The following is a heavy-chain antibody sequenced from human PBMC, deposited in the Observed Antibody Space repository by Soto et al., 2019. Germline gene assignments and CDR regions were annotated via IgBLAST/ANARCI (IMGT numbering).Heavy chain of an antibody. D-gene: IGHD6-19*01. J-gene: IGHJ3*02. CDR2: ISPHNDRT. CDR3: ARDLYYSSGRYFDHDAFDI. V-gene: IGHV1-18*01. CDR1: GYNFTSYG. Sequence: QVQLVQSGADVKKPGASVKVSCKASGYNFTSYGISWVRQAPGQELEWMGWISPHNDRTKYARRFQDRVTMTTETPTSTVYMELGSLRSDDTAVYYCARDLYYSSGRYFDHDAFDIWGQGTVVTVSS.